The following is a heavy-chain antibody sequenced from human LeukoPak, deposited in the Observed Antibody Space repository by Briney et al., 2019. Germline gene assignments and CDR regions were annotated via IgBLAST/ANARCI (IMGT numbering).Heavy chain of an antibody. CDR2: ISGSGGST. Sequence: GGSLRLSCAASGFTFSSYAMSWVRQAPGKGLEWVLAISGSGGSTYYADSVKGRFTISRDNSKNTLYLQMNSLRAEDTAVYYCAKKQLWLKYYYGMDVWGQGTTVTVSS. J-gene: IGHJ6*02. D-gene: IGHD5-18*01. CDR1: GFTFSSYA. CDR3: AKKQLWLKYYYGMDV. V-gene: IGHV3-23*01.